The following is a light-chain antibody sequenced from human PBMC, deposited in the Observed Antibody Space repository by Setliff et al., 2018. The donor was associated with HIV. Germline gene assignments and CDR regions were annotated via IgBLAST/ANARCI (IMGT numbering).Light chain of an antibody. V-gene: IGLV2-14*01. CDR1: SSDVGDFDS. J-gene: IGLJ1*01. CDR2: EVN. CDR3: SSYTTTSTLRV. Sequence: LTQPASVSGSPGQSITISCTATSSDVGDFDSVAWYQQHPGRVPKLMIYEVNNRPSGVSNRFSGSKSGNTASLTISGLQADDEADYYCSSYTTTSTLRVFGAGTKVT.